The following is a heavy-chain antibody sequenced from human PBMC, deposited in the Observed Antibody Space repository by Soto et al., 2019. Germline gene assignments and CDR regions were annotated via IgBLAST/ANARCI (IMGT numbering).Heavy chain of an antibody. CDR1: GFTFSSYG. V-gene: IGHV3-33*01. D-gene: IGHD5-18*01. CDR3: ARDAHRGYRYGYLIVGY. CDR2: IWYDGSNK. J-gene: IGHJ4*02. Sequence: QVQLVESGGGVVQPGRSLRLSCAASGFTFSSYGMHWVRQAPGEGLEWVAVIWYDGSNKYYADSVKGRFTISRDNSKDTLYLQMNSLRAEDTAVYYCARDAHRGYRYGYLIVGYWGQGTLVTVSS.